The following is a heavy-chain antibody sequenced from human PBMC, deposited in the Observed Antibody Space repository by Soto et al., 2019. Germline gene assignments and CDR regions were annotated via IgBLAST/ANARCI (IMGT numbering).Heavy chain of an antibody. D-gene: IGHD1-26*01. CDR2: ISYDGSNK. J-gene: IGHJ4*02. Sequence: QVQLVGSGGGVVQPGRSLRLSCAASGFTFSSYGMHWVRQAPGKGLEWVAVISYDGSNKYYADSVKGRFTISRDNSKNTLYLQMNSLRAEDTAVYYCASGSPLGATDYWGQGTLVTVSS. V-gene: IGHV3-30*03. CDR3: ASGSPLGATDY. CDR1: GFTFSSYG.